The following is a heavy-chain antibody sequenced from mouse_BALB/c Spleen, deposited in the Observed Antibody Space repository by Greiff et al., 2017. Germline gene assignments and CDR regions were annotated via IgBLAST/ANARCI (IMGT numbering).Heavy chain of an antibody. CDR1: GYAFSSSW. D-gene: IGHD2-3*01. J-gene: IGHJ3*01. CDR3: ARDGYYISFAY. Sequence: QVQLQQSGPELVKPGASVKISCKASGYAFSSSWMNWVKQRPGQGLEWIGRIYPGDGDTNYNGKFKGKATLTADKSSSTAYMQLSSLTSVDSAVYFCARDGYYISFAYWGQGTLVTVSA. V-gene: IGHV1-82*01. CDR2: IYPGDGDT.